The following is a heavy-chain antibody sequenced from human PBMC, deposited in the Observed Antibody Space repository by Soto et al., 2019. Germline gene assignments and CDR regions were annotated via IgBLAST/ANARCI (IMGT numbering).Heavy chain of an antibody. D-gene: IGHD6-19*01. CDR3: ARAGGLGAVAADY. V-gene: IGHV4-30-2*01. CDR1: GGSISSGGYS. J-gene: IGHJ4*02. Sequence: PSETLSLTWAVSGGSISSGGYSWSWIRQPPGKGLEWIGYIYHSGSTYYNPSLKSRVTISVDRSKNQFSLKLSSVTAADTAVYYCARAGGLGAVAADYWGQGTLVTVS. CDR2: IYHSGST.